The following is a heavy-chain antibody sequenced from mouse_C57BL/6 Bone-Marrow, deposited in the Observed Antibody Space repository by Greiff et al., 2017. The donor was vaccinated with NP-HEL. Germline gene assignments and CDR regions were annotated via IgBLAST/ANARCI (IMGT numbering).Heavy chain of an antibody. D-gene: IGHD1-1*01. CDR2: IYPRSGNT. V-gene: IGHV1-81*01. CDR3: RITTVVATDY. CDR1: GYTFTSYG. J-gene: IGHJ2*01. Sequence: QVQLKESGAELARPGASVKLSCKASGYTFTSYGISWVKQRTGQGLEWIGEIYPRSGNTYYNEKFKGKATLTADKSSSTAYMELRSLTSEDSAVYFCRITTVVATDYWGQGTTLTVSS.